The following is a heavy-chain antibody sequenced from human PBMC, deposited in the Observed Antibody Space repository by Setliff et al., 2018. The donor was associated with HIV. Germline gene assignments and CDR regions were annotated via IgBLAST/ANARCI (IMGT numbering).Heavy chain of an antibody. CDR3: ARQITMVRGVYQPYYYYYMDV. J-gene: IGHJ6*03. CDR1: GGSISNNSYY. D-gene: IGHD3-10*01. Sequence: SETLSLTCTVSGGSISNNSYYWGWVRQPPGKGLELIGNLFYNGNTYYNPSLKSRVTISVDTSKNQFSLKLSSVTAADTAVYYCARQITMVRGVYQPYYYYYMDVWGKGTTVTVSS. CDR2: LFYNGNT. V-gene: IGHV4-39*01.